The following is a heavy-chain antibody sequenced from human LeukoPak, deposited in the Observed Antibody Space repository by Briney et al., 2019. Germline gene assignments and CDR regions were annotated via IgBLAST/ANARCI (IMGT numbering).Heavy chain of an antibody. J-gene: IGHJ6*03. Sequence: PGRSLRLSCAASGFTFSSYAMHWVRQAPGKGLEWVAVISYDGSNKYYADPVKGRFTISRDNSKNTLYLQMNSLRAEDTAVYYCARARGVGRYYYYYMDVWGKGTTVTVSS. CDR3: ARARGVGRYYYYYMDV. CDR2: ISYDGSNK. V-gene: IGHV3-30*01. CDR1: GFTFSSYA. D-gene: IGHD3-10*01.